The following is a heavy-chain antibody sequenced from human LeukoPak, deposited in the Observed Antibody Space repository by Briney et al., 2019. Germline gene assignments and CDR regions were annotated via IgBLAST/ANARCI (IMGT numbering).Heavy chain of an antibody. Sequence: PGGSLRLSCAASGFTFSSYAMSWVRQAPGNGLEWVSAISGSGGSTYYADSVKGRFTISRDNSKNTLYLQMNSLRAEDTAVYYCAKDGPWVGDSSSYPLTAPDYWGQGTLVTVSS. CDR3: AKDGPWVGDSSSYPLTAPDY. V-gene: IGHV3-23*01. CDR1: GFTFSSYA. D-gene: IGHD3-22*01. J-gene: IGHJ4*02. CDR2: ISGSGGST.